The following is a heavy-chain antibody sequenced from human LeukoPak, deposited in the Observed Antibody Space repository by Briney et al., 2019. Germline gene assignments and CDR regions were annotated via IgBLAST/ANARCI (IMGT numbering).Heavy chain of an antibody. D-gene: IGHD3-3*01. J-gene: IGHJ5*02. CDR1: GYTFTSYG. CDR2: ISAYNGNT. CDR3: ARRTHSYYDFWSGYYKGEYWFDP. V-gene: IGHV1-18*01. Sequence: GASVKVSCKASGYTFTSYGISWVRQAPGQGLEWMGWISAYNGNTNYAQKLQGRVTMTTDTSTSTAYMELRSLRSDGTAVYYCARRTHSYYDFWSGYYKGEYWFDPWGQGTLVTVSS.